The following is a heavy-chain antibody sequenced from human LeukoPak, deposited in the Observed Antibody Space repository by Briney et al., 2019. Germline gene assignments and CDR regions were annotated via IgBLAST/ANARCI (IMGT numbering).Heavy chain of an antibody. V-gene: IGHV3-11*06. J-gene: IGHJ4*02. CDR3: ARTGDYESFDY. CDR2: IHSSSAYT. D-gene: IGHD4-17*01. Sequence: GGSLRLSCAASGFTFSDYYMNWIRQAPGKGLEWVSYIHSSSAYTNYADSVKGRFTISRDNAKSSLYLQMNSLRAEDTAVYYCARTGDYESFDYWGQGTLVTVSS. CDR1: GFTFSDYY.